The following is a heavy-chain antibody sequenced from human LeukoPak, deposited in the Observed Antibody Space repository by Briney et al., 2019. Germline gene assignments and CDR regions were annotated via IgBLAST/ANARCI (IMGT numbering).Heavy chain of an antibody. CDR2: ISGSGGST. Sequence: GGSLRLSCAASGFTFSSYAMSWVRQAPGKGLEWVSAISGSGGSTYYADSVKGRFTISRDNSKNTLYLQMNSLRAEDTAVYYCAKDVAAGYYYYYGLDVWGQGTTVTVS. CDR3: AKDVAAGYYYYYGLDV. CDR1: GFTFSSYA. D-gene: IGHD2-21*01. J-gene: IGHJ6*02. V-gene: IGHV3-23*01.